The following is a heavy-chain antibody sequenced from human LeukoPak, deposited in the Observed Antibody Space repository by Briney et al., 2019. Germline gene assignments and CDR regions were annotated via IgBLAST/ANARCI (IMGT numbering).Heavy chain of an antibody. CDR3: ARAGGRTTTSYYFDS. D-gene: IGHD1-1*01. J-gene: IGHJ4*02. CDR2: ISLKTGVS. CDR1: GYTFTDFY. V-gene: IGHV1-2*02. Sequence: GASVKVSCKTSGYTFTDFYLHWVRQAPGQGPEWMGRISLKTGVSNYAQRIQGRVTMTSDASINTTYMELKRLTNDDTAMYYCARAGGRTTTSYYFDSWGQGTLVTVSS.